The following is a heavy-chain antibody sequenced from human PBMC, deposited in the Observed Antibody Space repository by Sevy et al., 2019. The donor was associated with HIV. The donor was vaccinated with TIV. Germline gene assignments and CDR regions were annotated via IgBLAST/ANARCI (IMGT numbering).Heavy chain of an antibody. J-gene: IGHJ6*02. V-gene: IGHV3-9*01. Sequence: GGSLRLSCAASGFTFDDYAMHWVRQAPGKGLEWVSGISWNSGSIGYADSVKGRFTISRDNAKNSLYLQMNSLRAEDTALYYCAKDIRDILTDYQVVWGQGTTVTVSS. CDR1: GFTFDDYA. CDR2: ISWNSGSI. D-gene: IGHD3-9*01. CDR3: AKDIRDILTDYQVV.